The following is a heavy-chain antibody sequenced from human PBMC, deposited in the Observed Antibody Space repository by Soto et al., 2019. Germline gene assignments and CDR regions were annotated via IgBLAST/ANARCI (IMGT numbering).Heavy chain of an antibody. CDR3: AAGLLDYSSGWPNFDY. V-gene: IGHV1-58*01. CDR1: GFTFTSSA. J-gene: IGHJ4*02. D-gene: IGHD6-19*01. CDR2: IVVGSGNT. Sequence: ASVKVSCKASGFTFTSSAVQWVRQARGQRLEWIGWIVVGSGNTNYAQKFQERVTITRDMSTSTAYMELSSLRSEDTAVYYCAAGLLDYSSGWPNFDYWGQGTLVTVSS.